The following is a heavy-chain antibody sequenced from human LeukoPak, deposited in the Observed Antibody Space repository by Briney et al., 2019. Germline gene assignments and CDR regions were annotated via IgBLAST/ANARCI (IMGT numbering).Heavy chain of an antibody. D-gene: IGHD4-11*01. J-gene: IGHJ6*03. CDR2: IKQDGSEK. Sequence: GGSLRLSCAASGFTFSSYWMSWVRQAPGKGLEWVANIKQDGSEKYYVDSVKGRFTISRDNAKNSLYLQMNSLRAEDTAVYYCARDRYSNYYYYYMDVWGKGTTVTVSS. CDR1: GFTFSSYW. CDR3: ARDRYSNYYYYYMDV. V-gene: IGHV3-7*01.